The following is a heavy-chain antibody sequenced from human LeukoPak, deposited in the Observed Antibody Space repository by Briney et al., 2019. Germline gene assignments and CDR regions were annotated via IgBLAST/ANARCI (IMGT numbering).Heavy chain of an antibody. D-gene: IGHD6-19*01. J-gene: IGHJ4*02. CDR2: INSDESTT. CDR3: ARRGAVAGTFDY. CDR1: GFTFSNYW. V-gene: IGHV3-74*01. Sequence: GGSLRLSCAASGFTFSNYWMHWVRQAPGKGLVWVSRINSDESTTNYADSVKGRFTISRDNAKNTLYLQMNSLRAEDTAVYYCARRGAVAGTFDYWGQGTLVTVSS.